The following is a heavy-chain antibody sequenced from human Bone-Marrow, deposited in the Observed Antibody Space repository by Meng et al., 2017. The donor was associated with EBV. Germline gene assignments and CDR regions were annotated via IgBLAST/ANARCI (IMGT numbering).Heavy chain of an antibody. J-gene: IGHJ4*02. D-gene: IGHD6-19*01. CDR3: ARDGDMPVAAD. CDR2: IKSESGGT. CDR1: GHTVSDYY. V-gene: IGHV1-2*06. Sequence: QVQLVQSGAGVKKPGASVKVSCKTSGHTVSDYYIHWVRQAPGQGLEWMGRIKSESGGTHYAQTFQGRITMTRDTSISTAYMELTSLRSDDTAMYYCARDGDMPVAADWGQGTLVTVSS.